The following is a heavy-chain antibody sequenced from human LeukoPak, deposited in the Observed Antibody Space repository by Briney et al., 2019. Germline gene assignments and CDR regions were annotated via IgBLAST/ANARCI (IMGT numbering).Heavy chain of an antibody. CDR3: ARDLGQYYDTSDNWFDP. Sequence: GGSLRLSCAASGFTFSSYSMNWVRQTPGKGLEWVSAISSGGGNTDYADSVKGRFTISRDNAKNTLNLQMNSLRAEDTAVYYCARDLGQYYDTSDNWFDPWGQGTLVTVSS. CDR2: ISSGGGNT. CDR1: GFTFSSYS. V-gene: IGHV3-21*01. J-gene: IGHJ5*02. D-gene: IGHD3-22*01.